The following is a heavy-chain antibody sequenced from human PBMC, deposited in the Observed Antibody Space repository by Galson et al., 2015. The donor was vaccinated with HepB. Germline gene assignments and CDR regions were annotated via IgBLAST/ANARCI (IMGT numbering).Heavy chain of an antibody. Sequence: SLRLSCAASGFTFSSYWMSWVRRAPGKGLEWVANIKQDGSEKYYVDSVKGRFTISRDNAKNSLYLQMNSLRAEDTAVYYCARDRFGSTSLYYYYYMDVWGKGTTVTVSS. V-gene: IGHV3-7*03. CDR1: GFTFSSYW. CDR2: IKQDGSEK. J-gene: IGHJ6*03. CDR3: ARDRFGSTSLYYYYYMDV. D-gene: IGHD2-2*01.